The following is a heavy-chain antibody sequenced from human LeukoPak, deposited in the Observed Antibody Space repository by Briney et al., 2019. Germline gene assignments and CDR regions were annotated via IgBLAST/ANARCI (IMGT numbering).Heavy chain of an antibody. Sequence: SSETLSLTCTVSGGSITSYYWSWIRQPPGRGLEWIGYIYYSGSTNYNPSLKSRVTMSVDTSKNQFSLKLSSVTAADTAVYYCARLEAYWGQGTLVTVSS. CDR1: GGSITSYY. CDR3: ARLEAY. D-gene: IGHD3-3*01. V-gene: IGHV4-59*08. J-gene: IGHJ4*02. CDR2: IYYSGST.